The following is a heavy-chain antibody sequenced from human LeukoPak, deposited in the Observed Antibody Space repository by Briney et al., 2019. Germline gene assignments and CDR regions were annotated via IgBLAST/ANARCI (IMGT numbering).Heavy chain of an antibody. D-gene: IGHD6-13*01. CDR1: GYTFTNFG. Sequence: ASVKVSCKTSGYTFTNFGVTWVRQAPGQGLEWMGWISAYNGNTNYAQNLQGRVTMTTDTSTSTAYMELRSLRSDDTAVYYCARGTSWPPYFFDYWGKGTLVTVSS. CDR3: ARGTSWPPYFFDY. V-gene: IGHV1-18*01. J-gene: IGHJ4*02. CDR2: ISAYNGNT.